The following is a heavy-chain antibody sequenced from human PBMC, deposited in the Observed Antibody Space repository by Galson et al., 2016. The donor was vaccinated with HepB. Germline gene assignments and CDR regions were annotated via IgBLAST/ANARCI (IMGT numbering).Heavy chain of an antibody. D-gene: IGHD1-26*01. J-gene: IGHJ4*02. V-gene: IGHV4-38-2*02. Sequence: ETLSLTCPVSGYSISSNYYWGWIRQPPGKGLEWIGSVYHTGYTYDNPSVKNRVTISVDTTKNQFSLKLSSVTAADTAIYYCARGGIVGKPYFDYWGQGTLLTVSS. CDR3: ARGGIVGKPYFDY. CDR1: GYSISSNYY. CDR2: VYHTGYT.